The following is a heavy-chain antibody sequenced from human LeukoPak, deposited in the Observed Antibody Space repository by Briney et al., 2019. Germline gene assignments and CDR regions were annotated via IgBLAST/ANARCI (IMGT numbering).Heavy chain of an antibody. CDR2: IWYDGSNK. V-gene: IGHV3-33*06. D-gene: IGHD3-22*01. J-gene: IGHJ4*02. CDR1: GLTFSTYG. Sequence: GGSLRPSCAAPGLTFSTYGMNWVGQAPGKGLEWVAVIWYDGSNKYYADSVKGRFTISRDNSKNTLYLQMNSLRAEDTAVYYCAKDFESYDSSGYYYYWGQGTLVTVSS. CDR3: AKDFESYDSSGYYYY.